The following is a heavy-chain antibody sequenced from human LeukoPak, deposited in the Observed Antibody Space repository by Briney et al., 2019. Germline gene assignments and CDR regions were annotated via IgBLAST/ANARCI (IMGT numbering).Heavy chain of an antibody. V-gene: IGHV3-9*01. J-gene: IGHJ4*02. CDR1: GFTFDDYA. CDR2: ISWNSRSI. D-gene: IGHD1-26*01. CDR3: VKDIFRGTYSGFDY. Sequence: GGSLRLSCTASGFTFDDYAMHWVRQVPGKGLDWVSSISWNSRSIDYADSVKGRFIVSRDNAQNSVSLQMNSLRPGDTAFYYCVKDIFRGTYSGFDYWGQGTLVTVSS.